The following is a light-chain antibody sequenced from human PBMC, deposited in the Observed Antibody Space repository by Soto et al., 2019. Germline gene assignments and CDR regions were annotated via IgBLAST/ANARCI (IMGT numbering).Light chain of an antibody. V-gene: IGKV3-15*01. J-gene: IGKJ4*01. CDR3: QQYNXWPLT. Sequence: EIVMTQSPATLSVSPGERATLSCRASQSVSSNLAWYQQKPGQAPRLLIYGASTRATGIPARFSGSGSGTEFTLTISSLQSEDFAVYCCQQYNXWPLTFGGXXXV. CDR1: QSVSSN. CDR2: GAS.